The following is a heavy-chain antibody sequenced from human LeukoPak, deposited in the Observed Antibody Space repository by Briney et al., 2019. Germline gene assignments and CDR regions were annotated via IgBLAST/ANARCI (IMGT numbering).Heavy chain of an antibody. CDR1: GYTFTSYD. CDR3: ASHSGYLGCHYYYYGMDV. D-gene: IGHD5-12*01. J-gene: IGHJ6*02. Sequence: ASVKVSCKASGYTFTSYDINWVRQATGQGLEWMGWMNPNSGNTGYAQKFQGRVTMTRNTSISTAYMELSSLRSEDTAVYYCASHSGYLGCHYYYYGMDVWGQGTRVTVSS. CDR2: MNPNSGNT. V-gene: IGHV1-8*01.